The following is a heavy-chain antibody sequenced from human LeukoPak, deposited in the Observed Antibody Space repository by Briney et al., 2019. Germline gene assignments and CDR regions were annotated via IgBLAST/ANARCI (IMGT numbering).Heavy chain of an antibody. D-gene: IGHD3-22*01. CDR1: GFIFSRSA. V-gene: IGHV1-58*01. CDR2: IVVGCGNT. Sequence: SVKVSCKASGFIFSRSAVQWVRQARGQRLEWIGWIVVGCGNTNYAQKFQERVTMTRDMSTGTAYMELSSLRSEDTAVYYCAAGNYYDSSGYYPYAFDIWGQGTMVTVSS. CDR3: AAGNYYDSSGYYPYAFDI. J-gene: IGHJ3*02.